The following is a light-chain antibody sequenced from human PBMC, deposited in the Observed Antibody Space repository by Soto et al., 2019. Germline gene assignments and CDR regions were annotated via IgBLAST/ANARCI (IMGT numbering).Light chain of an antibody. CDR1: QSLGSN. CDR2: EAS. V-gene: IGKV3-15*01. CDR3: QHYNSYSEA. J-gene: IGKJ1*01. Sequence: IVMTQSPATLSVSPGERATLYCRASQSLGSNLAWYHHKPGQAPRLLLYEASIRATGIPARFSGDGSGTEFTLTISSLQPDDFATYYCQHYNSYSEAFGQGNKVDIK.